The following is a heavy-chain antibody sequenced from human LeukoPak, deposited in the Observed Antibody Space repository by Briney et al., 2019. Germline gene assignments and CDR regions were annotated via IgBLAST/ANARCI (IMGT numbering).Heavy chain of an antibody. CDR3: AKDIFPGGFGGHSSYFDY. J-gene: IGHJ4*02. D-gene: IGHD3-10*01. V-gene: IGHV1-46*01. Sequence: GASVKVSCKASGGTFSSYAISWVRQAPGQGLEWMGIINPSGGSTSYAQKFQGRVTMTRDTSTSTVYMELSSLRAEDTALYYCAKDIFPGGFGGHSSYFDYWGQGTLVTVSS. CDR1: GGTFSSYA. CDR2: INPSGGST.